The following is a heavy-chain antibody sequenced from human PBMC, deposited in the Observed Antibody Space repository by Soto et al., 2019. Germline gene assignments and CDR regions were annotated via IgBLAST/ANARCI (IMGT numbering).Heavy chain of an antibody. D-gene: IGHD2-15*01. J-gene: IGHJ6*02. CDR3: ARGHVVVAATFRASYYGMDV. CDR1: GFTFSSYA. Sequence: GGSKRLSCAASGFTFSSYAMHWVRQAPGKGLEWVAVISYDGSNKYYADSVKGRFTISRDNSKNTLYLQMNSLRAEDTAVYYCARGHVVVAATFRASYYGMDVWGQGTTVTVSS. V-gene: IGHV3-30-3*01. CDR2: ISYDGSNK.